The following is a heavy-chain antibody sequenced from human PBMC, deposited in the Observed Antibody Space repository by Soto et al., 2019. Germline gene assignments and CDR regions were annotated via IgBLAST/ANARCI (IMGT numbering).Heavy chain of an antibody. Sequence: GSLLLACVASGXPVSSYSMGWVRQTPGKGLEWVSGISGSGGRKYYAESVKGRLTISRDNSNTTLSLQMHLLIVEDTAVYFCAKGGYYSLFDIWGQGTVGTVSS. CDR1: GXPVSSYS. V-gene: IGHV3-23*01. CDR2: ISGSGGRK. CDR3: AKGGYYSLFDI. J-gene: IGHJ3*02. D-gene: IGHD3-10*01.